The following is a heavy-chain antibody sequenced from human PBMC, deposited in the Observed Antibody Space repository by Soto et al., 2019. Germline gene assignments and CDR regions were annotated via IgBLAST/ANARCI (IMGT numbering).Heavy chain of an antibody. CDR3: ARDRGPSSGYYPYWFDP. D-gene: IGHD3-22*01. J-gene: IGHJ5*02. CDR2: IIPIFGTA. V-gene: IGHV1-69*12. CDR1: GGTFSSYA. Sequence: QVQLVQSGAEVKKPGSSVKVSCKASGGTFSSYAITWVRQAPGQGLEWMGGIIPIFGTANYAQKFQGRVKITADESTSTAYMELSRLRSEDTAVYYWARDRGPSSGYYPYWFDPWGQGTLVTVSS.